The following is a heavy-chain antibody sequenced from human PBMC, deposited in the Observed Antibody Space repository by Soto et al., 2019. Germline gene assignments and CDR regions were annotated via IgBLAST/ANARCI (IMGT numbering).Heavy chain of an antibody. Sequence: ASVKVSCKASGYTFTGYYMHWVRQAPGQGLEWMGWINPNSGGTNYAQKFQGRVTMTRDTSISTAYMELSRLRSDDTAVYYCARDLRRITMIVVARSAFDIWRQGTTVTVSS. D-gene: IGHD3-22*01. CDR1: GYTFTGYY. CDR3: ARDLRRITMIVVARSAFDI. J-gene: IGHJ3*02. V-gene: IGHV1-2*02. CDR2: INPNSGGT.